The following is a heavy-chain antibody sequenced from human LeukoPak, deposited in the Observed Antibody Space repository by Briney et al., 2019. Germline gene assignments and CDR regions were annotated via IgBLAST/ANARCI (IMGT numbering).Heavy chain of an antibody. Sequence: GGSLRLSCAASRFTFSSYGMSWVRQAPGKGLEWVSAISGSGGSTYYADSVKGRFTISRDNSKNTLYLQMNSLRAEDTAVYYCAKDVNYYDSSGYSIFQHWARAPWSPSPQ. CDR1: RFTFSSYG. CDR2: ISGSGGST. V-gene: IGHV3-23*01. CDR3: AKDVNYYDSSGYSIFQH. J-gene: IGHJ1*01. D-gene: IGHD3-22*01.